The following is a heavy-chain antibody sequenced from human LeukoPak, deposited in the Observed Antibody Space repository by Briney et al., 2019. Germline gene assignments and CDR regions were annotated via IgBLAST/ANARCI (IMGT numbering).Heavy chain of an antibody. CDR3: AIVSRLQSSDSSARPQYWHYYYGMDV. Sequence: GGSLRLSCAASGFTVSSNYMSWVRQAPGKGLEWVSVIYSGGSTYYADSVKGRFTISRDNSKNTLYLQMNSLRAEDTAVYYCAIVSRLQSSDSSARPQYWHYYYGMDVWGQGTTVTVSS. CDR2: IYSGGST. J-gene: IGHJ6*02. D-gene: IGHD3-22*01. CDR1: GFTVSSNY. V-gene: IGHV3-66*01.